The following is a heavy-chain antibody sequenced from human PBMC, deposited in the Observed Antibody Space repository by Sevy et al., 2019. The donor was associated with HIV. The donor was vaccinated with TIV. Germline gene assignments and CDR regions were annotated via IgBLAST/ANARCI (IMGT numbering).Heavy chain of an antibody. V-gene: IGHV4-59*01. Sequence: SELSLTCTVSAGSISSYYWSWIRQPPGKGLEWIAYIHDSGNTNYNPSLKSRVTISIDTSKNQFSLKLSSVTAADTALYYCARAPPVRSGDDSLNWFDPWGQGTLVTVSS. D-gene: IGHD5-12*01. CDR3: ARAPPVRSGDDSLNWFDP. CDR2: IHDSGNT. CDR1: AGSISSYY. J-gene: IGHJ5*02.